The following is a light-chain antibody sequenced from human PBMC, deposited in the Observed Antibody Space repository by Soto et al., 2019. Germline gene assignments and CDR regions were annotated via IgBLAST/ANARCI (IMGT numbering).Light chain of an antibody. V-gene: IGKV1-33*01. J-gene: IGKJ3*01. Sequence: DLPMTQSPSSLSASVGDRVTITCQASQDISNYLNWYQQKPGKAPKLLIYDASNLETGVPSRFSGSGSGTDFTFTISSLQPEDIATYYCQQYDNLPRVTFGPGTKVDIK. CDR2: DAS. CDR3: QQYDNLPRVT. CDR1: QDISNY.